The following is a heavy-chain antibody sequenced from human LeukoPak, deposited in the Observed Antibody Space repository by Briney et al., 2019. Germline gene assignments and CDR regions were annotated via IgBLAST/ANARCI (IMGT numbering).Heavy chain of an antibody. CDR2: IRYDGSNK. CDR1: GFTFSSYG. J-gene: IGHJ6*03. Sequence: PGGSLRLSCAASGFTFSSYGMHWVRQAPGKGLEWVAFIRYDGSNKYYADSVKGRFTISRDNSKNTLYLQMNSLRAEDTAVYYYAMGTTNPLSYYYYYMDVWGKGTTVTVSS. V-gene: IGHV3-30*02. CDR3: AMGTTNPLSYYYYYMDV. D-gene: IGHD1-7*01.